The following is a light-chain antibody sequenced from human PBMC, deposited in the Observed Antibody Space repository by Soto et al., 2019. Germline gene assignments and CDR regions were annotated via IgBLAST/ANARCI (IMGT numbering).Light chain of an antibody. V-gene: IGKV3-20*01. CDR3: QQYGSSPIT. Sequence: EIVLTQSTGTLSLSPGERATLSCRASQSVNRDYLAWYHQKVGQPPRLLIYAASSRATGIPDRFSGSGSGTDFTLTISRLDPEDFAVYYCQQYGSSPITFGQGSRLEIK. CDR1: QSVNRDY. J-gene: IGKJ5*01. CDR2: AAS.